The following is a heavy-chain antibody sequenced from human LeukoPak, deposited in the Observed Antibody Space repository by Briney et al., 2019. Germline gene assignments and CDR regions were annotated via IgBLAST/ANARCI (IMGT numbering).Heavy chain of an antibody. J-gene: IGHJ4*02. CDR1: GGSFSGYY. Sequence: PSETLSLTCAVYGGSFSGYYWSWIRQPPGKGLEWIGEINHSGSTNYNPSLKRRVTISVDTSKNQFSLKLSSVTAADTAVYYCARYGSGNYFDYWGQGTLVTVSS. CDR2: INHSGST. V-gene: IGHV4-34*01. CDR3: ARYGSGNYFDY. D-gene: IGHD3-10*01.